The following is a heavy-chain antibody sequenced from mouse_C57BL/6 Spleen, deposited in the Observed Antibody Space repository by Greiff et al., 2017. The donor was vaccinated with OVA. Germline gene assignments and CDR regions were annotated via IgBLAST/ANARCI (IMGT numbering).Heavy chain of an antibody. CDR3: TTSRYGNYQYYFDD. J-gene: IGHJ2*01. D-gene: IGHD2-1*01. CDR1: GFNIKDDY. CDR2: IDPENGDT. Sequence: EVQLQQSGAELVRPGASVKLSCTASGFNIKDDYMHWVKQRPEQGLEWIGWIDPENGDTEYASKFQGKATITADTSSNTAYLQLSSLTTEDAAVYYCTTSRYGNYQYYFDDWGKGTTLTVSS. V-gene: IGHV14-4*01.